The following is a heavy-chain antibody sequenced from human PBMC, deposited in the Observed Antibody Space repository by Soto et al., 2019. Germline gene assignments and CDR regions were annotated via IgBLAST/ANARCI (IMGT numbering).Heavy chain of an antibody. CDR2: IYGNDAK. J-gene: IGHJ4*02. CDR3: ARRYDPYYFDY. CDR1: GFPLTTNTVA. D-gene: IGHD1-1*01. V-gene: IGHV2-5*01. Sequence: QITLKESGPTLVKPTQTLTLTCTFSGFPLTTNTVAVGWIRQPPGKALEWLAIIYGNDAKFYSPSLKSGLTITKDTSTNPVVLTMPNMDPVDTATYYCARRYDPYYFDYWGQGTLVTVSS.